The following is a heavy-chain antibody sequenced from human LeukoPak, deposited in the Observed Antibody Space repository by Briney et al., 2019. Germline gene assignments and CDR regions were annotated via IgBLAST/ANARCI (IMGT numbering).Heavy chain of an antibody. CDR2: IYASGST. D-gene: IGHD6-13*01. J-gene: IGHJ4*02. V-gene: IGHV4-4*07. Sequence: PSETLSLTCTVSSDSITSFYWNWIRQPAGKGLEWIGRIYASGSTNYNPSLKSRVTMSLDTSKSQFSLKLSSVTAADTAVYYCAGGSSSWYNLYWGQGTLVTVSS. CDR3: AGGSSSWYNLY. CDR1: SDSITSFY.